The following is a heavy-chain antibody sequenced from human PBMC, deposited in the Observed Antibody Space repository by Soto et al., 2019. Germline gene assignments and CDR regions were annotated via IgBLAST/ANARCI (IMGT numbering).Heavy chain of an antibody. V-gene: IGHV1-8*01. D-gene: IGHD6-19*01. J-gene: IGHJ6*02. Sequence: GASVKVSCKASGYTYISYSMHWVRQAPGQRLEWMGWMNPNSGNTGYAQKFQGRVTMTRNTSISTAYMELSSLRSEDTAVYYCARGDSSSYYYYGMDVWGQGTTVTVSS. CDR3: ARGDSSSYYYYGMDV. CDR2: MNPNSGNT. CDR1: GYTYISYS.